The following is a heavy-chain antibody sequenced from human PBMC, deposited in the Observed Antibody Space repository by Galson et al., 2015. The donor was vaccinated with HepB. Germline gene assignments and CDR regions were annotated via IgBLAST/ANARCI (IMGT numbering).Heavy chain of an antibody. V-gene: IGHV1-46*01. CDR3: ARGALQSGYYPPPRQPHFDY. J-gene: IGHJ4*02. D-gene: IGHD3-3*01. Sequence: SVKVSCKASGYTFTSYYMHWVRQAPGQGLEWMGIINPSGGSTSYTQKFQGRVIMTRDTSTSTVYMELSRLRSEDTAVYYCARGALQSGYYPPPRQPHFDYWGQGTLVTVSS. CDR1: GYTFTSYY. CDR2: INPSGGST.